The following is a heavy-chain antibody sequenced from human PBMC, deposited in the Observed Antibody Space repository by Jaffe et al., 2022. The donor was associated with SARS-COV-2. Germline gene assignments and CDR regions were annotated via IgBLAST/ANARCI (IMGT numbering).Heavy chain of an antibody. V-gene: IGHV4-4*02. CDR2: ISHSGST. CDR1: GGSITNSNW. Sequence: QVQLQESGPGLVKPSGTLSLTCAVSGGSITNSNWWSWVRQPPGKGLEWIGKISHSGSTSYNPSLKSRVTISVDKSNNLFSLELTSVTGADTAVYYCAREVRGIILYYYYYALDLWGQGTTVTVSS. J-gene: IGHJ6*02. CDR3: AREVRGIILYYYYYALDL. D-gene: IGHD3-10*01.